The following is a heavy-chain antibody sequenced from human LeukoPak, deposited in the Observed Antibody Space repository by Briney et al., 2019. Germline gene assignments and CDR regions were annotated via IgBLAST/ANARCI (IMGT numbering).Heavy chain of an antibody. Sequence: GRSLRLSCAASGFTFSSYAMHWVRQAPGKGLEWVAFISNDGNNKYYAGSVKGRFTISRGNSKNTLYLQMNSLRAEDTAVYYCARGNAMSRIIMVRGYYYYGMDVWGQGTTVTVSS. CDR1: GFTFSSYA. D-gene: IGHD3-10*01. CDR2: ISNDGNNK. V-gene: IGHV3-30*04. J-gene: IGHJ6*02. CDR3: ARGNAMSRIIMVRGYYYYGMDV.